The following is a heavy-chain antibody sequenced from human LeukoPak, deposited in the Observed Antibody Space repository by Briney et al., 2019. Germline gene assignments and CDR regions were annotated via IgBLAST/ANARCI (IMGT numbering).Heavy chain of an antibody. D-gene: IGHD5-24*01. Sequence: GGSLRLSCAASGFTFSTSAMNWVRQAPGKGLEWVSAISGGSINTYYADSVKGRFTISRDDSKSTLYLQMNSLRAEDTAVYYCAKVIGGRWLQPCCWGQGTLVTVSS. J-gene: IGHJ4*02. CDR3: AKVIGGRWLQPCC. CDR1: GFTFSTSA. CDR2: ISGGSINT. V-gene: IGHV3-23*01.